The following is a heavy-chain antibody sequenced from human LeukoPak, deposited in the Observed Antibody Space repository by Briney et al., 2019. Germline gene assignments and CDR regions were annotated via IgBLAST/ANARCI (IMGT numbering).Heavy chain of an antibody. J-gene: IGHJ6*03. V-gene: IGHV4-59*12. Sequence: SETLSLTCTVSGGSISSYYWSWIRQPPGKGLEWIGYIYHSGSTYYNPSLKSRVTISVDRSENQFSLKLSSVTAADTAVYYCARENQEYYYYYMDVWGKGTTVTVSS. CDR3: ARENQEYYYYYMDV. CDR2: IYHSGST. CDR1: GGSISSYY. D-gene: IGHD1-14*01.